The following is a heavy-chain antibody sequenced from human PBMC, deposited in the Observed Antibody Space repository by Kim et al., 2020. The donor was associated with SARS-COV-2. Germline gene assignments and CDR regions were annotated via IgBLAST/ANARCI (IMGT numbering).Heavy chain of an antibody. D-gene: IGHD1-26*01. V-gene: IGHV1-69*13. CDR3: ARDRGSSGYFDY. CDR2: IIPIFGTA. CDR1: GGTFSSYA. J-gene: IGHJ4*02. Sequence: SVKVSCKASGGTFSSYAISWVRQTPGQGLEWMGGIIPIFGTANYAQKFQGRVTITADESTSTAYMELSSLRSEDTAVYYCARDRGSSGYFDYWGQGTLVTVSS.